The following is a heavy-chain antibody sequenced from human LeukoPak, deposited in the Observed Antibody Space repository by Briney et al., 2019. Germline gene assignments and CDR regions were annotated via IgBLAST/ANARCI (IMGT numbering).Heavy chain of an antibody. V-gene: IGHV1-46*01. Sequence: ASVKVSCKASGYTFTSYYMHWVRQAPGQGLEWMGIINPSGGSTSYAQKFQGRVTMTRDTSTSTVYMELSRLRSDDTAVYYCARDRLRRAFDIWGQGTMVTVSS. CDR3: ARDRLRRAFDI. CDR1: GYTFTSYY. CDR2: INPSGGST. D-gene: IGHD4-17*01. J-gene: IGHJ3*02.